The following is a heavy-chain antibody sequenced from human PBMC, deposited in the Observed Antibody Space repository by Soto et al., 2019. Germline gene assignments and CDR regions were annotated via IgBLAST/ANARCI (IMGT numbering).Heavy chain of an antibody. CDR3: ASRPHLRSSSWYDFDY. Sequence: GSLRLSCSASGFTFSNYAMNRVRQAPGKGLEWVAVISYDGSDKYYADSVKGRFTISRDSSKNTLYLQMNSLRAADTAVYYCASRPHLRSSSWYDFDYWGQGTLVTVSS. V-gene: IGHV3-30-3*01. CDR2: ISYDGSDK. D-gene: IGHD6-13*01. J-gene: IGHJ4*02. CDR1: GFTFSNYA.